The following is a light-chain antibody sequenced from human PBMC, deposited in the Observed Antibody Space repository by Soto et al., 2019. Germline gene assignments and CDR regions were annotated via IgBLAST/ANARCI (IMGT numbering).Light chain of an antibody. V-gene: IGKV3-15*01. CDR3: QQYHQWPLT. CDR2: GAS. J-gene: IGKJ4*01. CDR1: QDIVSN. Sequence: IVMTQSPVTLSVSPGERATLSCRASQDIVSNVAWYQQRPGQAPRLLIYGASTRATDIPPRFSGSGSGTEFTLTISLQSEDFAVYYCQQYHQWPLTFGGGTKVYIK.